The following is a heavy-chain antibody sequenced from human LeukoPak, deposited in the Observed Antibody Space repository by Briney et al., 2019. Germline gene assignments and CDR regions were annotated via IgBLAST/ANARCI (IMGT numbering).Heavy chain of an antibody. V-gene: IGHV7-4-1*02. J-gene: IGHJ5*02. CDR2: INTNTGNP. Sequence: ASVKVSCKASGYTFTSYAMNWVRQAPGQGLEWMGWINTNTGNPTYAQGFTGRFVFSLDTSVSTAYLQISSLKAEDTAVYYCARGALRYFDWLLGGDYWFDPWGQGTLVTVSS. CDR1: GYTFTSYA. CDR3: ARGALRYFDWLLGGDYWFDP. D-gene: IGHD3-9*01.